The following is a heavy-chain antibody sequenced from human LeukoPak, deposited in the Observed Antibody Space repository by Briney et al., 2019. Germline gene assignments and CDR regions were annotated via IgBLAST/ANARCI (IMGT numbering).Heavy chain of an antibody. D-gene: IGHD2-15*01. CDR1: GYTFTGYY. CDR2: INPNSGGT. CDR3: ARDQGGYGNRFDP. J-gene: IGHJ5*02. Sequence: ASVKVSCKASGYTFTGYYMHWVRQAPGQGLEWMGWINPNSGGTNYAQKFQGRVTMTRDTSISTAYMELSRLRSDDTAVYYCARDQGGYGNRFDPWGQGTLVTVSS. V-gene: IGHV1-2*02.